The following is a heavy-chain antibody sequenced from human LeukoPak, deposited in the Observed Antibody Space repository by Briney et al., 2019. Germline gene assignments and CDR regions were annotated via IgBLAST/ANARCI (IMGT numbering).Heavy chain of an antibody. D-gene: IGHD3-22*01. CDR3: ATASSGYADRFDY. CDR1: GYTFTGYY. CDR2: INPNSGGT. Sequence: GASVKVSCKASGYTFTGYYTHWVRQAPGQGLEWMGRINPNSGGTNYAQKFQGRVTMTRDTSISTAYMELSRLRSDDTAVYYCATASSGYADRFDYWGQGTLVTVSS. V-gene: IGHV1-2*06. J-gene: IGHJ4*02.